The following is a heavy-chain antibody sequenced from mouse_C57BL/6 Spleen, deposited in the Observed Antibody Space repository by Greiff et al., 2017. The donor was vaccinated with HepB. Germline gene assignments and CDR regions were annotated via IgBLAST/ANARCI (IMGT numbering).Heavy chain of an antibody. CDR2: IYPGSGST. Sequence: VKLVESGAELVKPGASVKMSCKASGYTFTSYWITWVKQRPGQGLEWIGDIYPGSGSTNYNEKFKSKATLTVDTSSSTAYMQLSSLTSEDSAVYYCARGGTPWYFDVWGTGTTVTVSS. V-gene: IGHV1-55*01. J-gene: IGHJ1*03. CDR3: ARGGTPWYFDV. D-gene: IGHD1-1*01. CDR1: GYTFTSYW.